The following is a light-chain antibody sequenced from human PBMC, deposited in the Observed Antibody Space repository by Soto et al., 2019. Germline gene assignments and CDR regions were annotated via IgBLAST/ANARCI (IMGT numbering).Light chain of an antibody. Sequence: DIQMTQSPSTLSASVGDRVTITCRASQNVENYLAWYQQKPGKAPKLLIYGASTRATGIPVRFSGSGSGTEFTLTITSLQFEDFAVYYCQEYNDWRPITFGGGTKVDIK. CDR1: QNVENY. CDR2: GAS. CDR3: QEYNDWRPIT. J-gene: IGKJ4*01. V-gene: IGKV1-5*01.